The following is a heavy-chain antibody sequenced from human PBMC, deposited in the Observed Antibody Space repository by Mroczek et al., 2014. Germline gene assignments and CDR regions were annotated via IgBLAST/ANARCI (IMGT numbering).Heavy chain of an antibody. CDR2: IIPIFGTA. J-gene: IGHJ6*03. V-gene: IGHV1-69*01. CDR3: ARFVTTEHEGGYYYMDV. Sequence: QVQLVESGAEVKKPGSSVKVSCKASGGTFSSYAISWVRQAPGQGLEWMGGIIPIFGTANYAQKFQGRVTITADESTSTAYMELSSLRSEDTAVYYCARFVTTEHEGGYYYMDVWGKGTTVTVSS. CDR1: GGTFSSYA. D-gene: IGHD4-11*01.